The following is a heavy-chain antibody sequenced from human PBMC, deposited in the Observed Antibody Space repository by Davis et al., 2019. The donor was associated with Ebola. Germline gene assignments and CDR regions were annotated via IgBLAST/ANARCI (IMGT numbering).Heavy chain of an antibody. V-gene: IGHV4-39*01. CDR2: FSYGDNTH. CDR1: GASISSRSYY. Sequence: MPSETLSLTCTVSGASISSRSYYWGWIRQPPGKGLEWVGSFSYGDNTHYYNPSLRSRVTISVDTSRNQFSLKLSSATAADTAVYYCARGTAYCGGDCPWGQGTLVTVSS. CDR3: ARGTAYCGGDCP. D-gene: IGHD2-21*02. J-gene: IGHJ5*02.